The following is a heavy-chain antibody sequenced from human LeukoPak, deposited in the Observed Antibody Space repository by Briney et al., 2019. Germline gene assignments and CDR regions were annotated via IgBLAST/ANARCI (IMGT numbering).Heavy chain of an antibody. CDR2: ISSSSRFL. J-gene: IGHJ4*02. CDR1: GFTFSSYS. D-gene: IGHD3-22*01. V-gene: IGHV3-21*03. CDR3: TTRYDSSGYYYSSSDDY. Sequence: PGGSLRLSCATSGFTFSSYSMNWVRQAPGKGLEWVSSISSSSRFLYYADSVKGRFTISRDNAKNSLFLQMNSLRAEDTAVYYCTTRYDSSGYYYSSSDDYWGQGTLVTVSS.